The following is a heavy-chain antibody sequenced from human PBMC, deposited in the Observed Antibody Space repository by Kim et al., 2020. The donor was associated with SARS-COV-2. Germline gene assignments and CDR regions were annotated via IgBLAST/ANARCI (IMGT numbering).Heavy chain of an antibody. CDR1: GFTFDDYA. CDR2: ISWNSGSI. CDR3: AKDIFLERYCSGGSCYSRYHYGMDV. J-gene: IGHJ6*02. V-gene: IGHV3-9*01. D-gene: IGHD2-15*01. Sequence: GGSLRLSCAASGFTFDDYAMHWVRQAPGKGLEWVSGISWNSGSIGYADSVKGRFTISRDNAKNSLYLQMNSLRAEDTALYYCAKDIFLERYCSGGSCYSRYHYGMDVWGQGTTVTVSS.